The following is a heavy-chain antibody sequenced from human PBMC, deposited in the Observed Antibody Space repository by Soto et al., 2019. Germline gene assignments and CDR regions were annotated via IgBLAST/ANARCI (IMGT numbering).Heavy chain of an antibody. CDR1: GFSLSTSGVR. CDR3: AHSRWVYCSTTSLPYYFDY. J-gene: IGHJ4*02. V-gene: IGHV2-5*02. Sequence: QITLKESGPTLVKPTQTLTLTCTFSGFSLSTSGVRVGWIRQHPGKALEWLALIYWDDDKRYSPSLKSRLTITKDTSKNQVVLTMTNMDPVDTATYYCAHSRWVYCSTTSLPYYFDYWCQGTLVTVSS. CDR2: IYWDDDK. D-gene: IGHD2-2*01.